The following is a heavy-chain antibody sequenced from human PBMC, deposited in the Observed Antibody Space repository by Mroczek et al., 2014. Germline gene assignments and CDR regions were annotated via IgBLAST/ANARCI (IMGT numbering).Heavy chain of an antibody. CDR2: IYYSGST. CDR3: ARHGDSSGTDDAFDI. CDR1: GGSISSSSYY. J-gene: IGHJ3*02. V-gene: IGHV4-39*01. Sequence: QVQLQESGPGLVKPSETLSLTCTVSGGSISSSSYYWGWIRQPPGKGLEWIGSIYYSGSTYYNPSLKSRVTISVDTSKNQFSLKLSSVTAADTAVYYCARHGDSSGTDDAFDIVGPRDNGSPSLQ. D-gene: IGHD6-19*01.